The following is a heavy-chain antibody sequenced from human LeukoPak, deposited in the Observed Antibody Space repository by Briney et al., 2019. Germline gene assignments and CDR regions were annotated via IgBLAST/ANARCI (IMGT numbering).Heavy chain of an antibody. J-gene: IGHJ4*02. Sequence: GGSLRLSCAASGFTFSSYAMSWVRQAPGKGLEWVSVISGSGGSTYYADSVKGRFTISRDNSKNTLYLQMNSLRAEDTAVYYCAKHGYYDFWTGGFDYWGQGTLVTVSS. D-gene: IGHD3-3*01. CDR2: ISGSGGST. CDR3: AKHGYYDFWTGGFDY. V-gene: IGHV3-23*01. CDR1: GFTFSSYA.